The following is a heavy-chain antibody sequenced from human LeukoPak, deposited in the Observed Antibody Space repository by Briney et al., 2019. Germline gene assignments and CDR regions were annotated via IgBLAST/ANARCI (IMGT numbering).Heavy chain of an antibody. CDR1: GGTFSIYA. D-gene: IGHD3-10*01. V-gene: IGHV1-69*13. Sequence: SVKVSCKASGGTFSIYAISWVRQAPGQGLEWMGGIIPIFGTANNAQKFKGRVTITADESTTTAYMKLTSLRPRDPPVFYCARNPRGGEFYFDYWGQGTLVTVSS. J-gene: IGHJ4*02. CDR3: ARNPRGGEFYFDY. CDR2: IIPIFGTA.